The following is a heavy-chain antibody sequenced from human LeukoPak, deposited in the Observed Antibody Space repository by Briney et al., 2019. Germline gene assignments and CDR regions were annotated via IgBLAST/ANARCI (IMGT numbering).Heavy chain of an antibody. CDR2: INPSGGST. Sequence: ASVKVSCKASGYTFTNSYIHWVRQAPGQGLEWMGIINPSGGSTTYAQKFQGRVSMTRDTSTSTVYMEMSSLRSEDTAVYYCASAYSSGWAGDDVFEIWGQGTMVIVSS. J-gene: IGHJ3*02. D-gene: IGHD6-19*01. CDR1: GYTFTNSY. CDR3: ASAYSSGWAGDDVFEI. V-gene: IGHV1-46*01.